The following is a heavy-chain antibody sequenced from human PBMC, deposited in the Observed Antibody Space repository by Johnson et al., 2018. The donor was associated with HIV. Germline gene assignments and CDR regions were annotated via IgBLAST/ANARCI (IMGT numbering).Heavy chain of an antibody. D-gene: IGHD5-18*01. CDR2: ISYDGSNK. CDR1: GFAFSSYG. J-gene: IGHJ3*02. Sequence: QVQLVESGGGVVQPGRSLRLSCAASGFAFSSYGMAWVRQAPGKGLEWVAVISYDGSNKYYADSVKGRFTISRDNSKNTLYLQMNSLRAEDTALYYCARVKGYGIPNAFDIWGQGTMVTVSS. CDR3: ARVKGYGIPNAFDI. V-gene: IGHV3-30*03.